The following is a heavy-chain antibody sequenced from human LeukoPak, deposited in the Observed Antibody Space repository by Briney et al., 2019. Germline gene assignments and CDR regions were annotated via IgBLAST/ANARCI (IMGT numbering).Heavy chain of an antibody. CDR3: ANTILGDYYYYYMDV. CDR2: IYYSGST. J-gene: IGHJ6*03. Sequence: SETLSLTCTVSGGSISSSSYYWGWIRQPPGKGLEWIGSIYYSGSTYYNPSLKGRVTISVDTSKNQFSLKLSSVTAADTAVYYCANTILGDYYYYYMDVWGKGTTVTVSS. V-gene: IGHV4-39*01. CDR1: GGSISSSSYY. D-gene: IGHD3-16*01.